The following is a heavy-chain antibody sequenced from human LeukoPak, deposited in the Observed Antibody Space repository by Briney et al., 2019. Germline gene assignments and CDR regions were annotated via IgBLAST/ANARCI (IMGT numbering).Heavy chain of an antibody. CDR3: GSRTPMVRGVIIKGPYYGMDV. CDR1: GCTFTGYY. CDR2: INPNSGGT. D-gene: IGHD3-10*01. Sequence: ASVKVSCKASGCTFTGYYMHWVRQAPGQGLEWMGWINPNSGGTNYAQKFQGRVTMTRDTSISTAYMELSRLRSDDTAVYYCGSRTPMVRGVIIKGPYYGMDVWGQGTTVTVSS. J-gene: IGHJ6*02. V-gene: IGHV1-2*02.